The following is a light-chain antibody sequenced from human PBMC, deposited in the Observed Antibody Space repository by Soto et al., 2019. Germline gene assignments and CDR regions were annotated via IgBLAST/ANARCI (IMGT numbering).Light chain of an antibody. CDR3: QQYQTWPT. Sequence: EIVMTQSPATLSVSPGERATLSCRASQSVYSKLAWYQQKPGQAPRLLIYDASTRATGIPARFSGSGSATEFTLSISSLQRDDFALYYCQQYQTWPTFGQGTRVEIK. CDR1: QSVYSK. J-gene: IGKJ1*01. V-gene: IGKV3-15*01. CDR2: DAS.